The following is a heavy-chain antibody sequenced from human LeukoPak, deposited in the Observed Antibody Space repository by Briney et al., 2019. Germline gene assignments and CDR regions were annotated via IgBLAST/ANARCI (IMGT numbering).Heavy chain of an antibody. Sequence: PSETLSLTCTVSGGSVNSGTYYWSWIRQPPGKGLEWIGNIYSTGSAYYNPSLKSRVTMSVDTSKNQFSLKLSSVTAADTAVYYCARLWGYNGDAPYGMDVWGQGTTVTVSS. V-gene: IGHV4-39*07. D-gene: IGHD5-12*01. CDR3: ARLWGYNGDAPYGMDV. CDR2: IYSTGSA. J-gene: IGHJ6*02. CDR1: GGSVNSGTYY.